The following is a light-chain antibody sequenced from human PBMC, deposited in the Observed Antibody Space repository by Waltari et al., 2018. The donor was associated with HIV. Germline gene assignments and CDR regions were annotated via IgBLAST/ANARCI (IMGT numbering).Light chain of an antibody. CDR3: QVWDDSSDHVI. V-gene: IGLV3-21*02. CDR1: TIGTQT. J-gene: IGLJ2*01. Sequence: SYVLTQPPSVSVAPGQTARITCGGYTIGTQTVHWYQQKPGQAPVVVVYDDSLRPSGIPERISGSNPGNTATLTISRVEAGDEADYYCQVWDDSSDHVIFGGGTKLTVL. CDR2: DDS.